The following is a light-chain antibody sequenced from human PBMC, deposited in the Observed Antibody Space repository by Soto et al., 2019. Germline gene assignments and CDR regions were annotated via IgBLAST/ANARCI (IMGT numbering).Light chain of an antibody. Sequence: DIQMTQSPSSLSASVGDRVTITCRASQSISSYLNWYQQKPGKAPKLLIYAASRLQSGVPSRFSGSGSGTDFTLTISSLQPEDFATYYCQQSYSTPLPFGGGTKVDIK. CDR1: QSISSY. CDR2: AAS. J-gene: IGKJ4*01. V-gene: IGKV1-39*01. CDR3: QQSYSTPLP.